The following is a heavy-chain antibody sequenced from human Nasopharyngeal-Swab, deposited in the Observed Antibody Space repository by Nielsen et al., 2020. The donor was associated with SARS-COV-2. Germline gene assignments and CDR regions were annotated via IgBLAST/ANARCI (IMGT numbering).Heavy chain of an antibody. Sequence: ASVKVSCKASGYTFTSYYMHWVRQAPGQGLEWMGIINPSGGSTSYAQKFQGRVTMTRDTSTSTVYMELSSLRSEDTAVYYCASSKEGYGGSRNRYFDYWGQGTLVTVSS. J-gene: IGHJ4*02. V-gene: IGHV1-46*01. CDR2: INPSGGST. D-gene: IGHD2-15*01. CDR3: ASSKEGYGGSRNRYFDY. CDR1: GYTFTSYY.